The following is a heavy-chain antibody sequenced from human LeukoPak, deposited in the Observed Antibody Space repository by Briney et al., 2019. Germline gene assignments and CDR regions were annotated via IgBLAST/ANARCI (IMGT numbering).Heavy chain of an antibody. Sequence: GSLRLSCAASGFTSSSHSMNWVRQAPGKGLEWVSSISSTSSYKFYGDSVKGRCTISRDNAKNSLYLQMNSLRAEDTAVYYCAKTQSSSWYYFDYWGQGTLVTVSS. CDR2: ISSTSSYK. D-gene: IGHD6-13*01. J-gene: IGHJ4*02. V-gene: IGHV3-21*01. CDR3: AKTQSSSWYYFDY. CDR1: GFTSSSHS.